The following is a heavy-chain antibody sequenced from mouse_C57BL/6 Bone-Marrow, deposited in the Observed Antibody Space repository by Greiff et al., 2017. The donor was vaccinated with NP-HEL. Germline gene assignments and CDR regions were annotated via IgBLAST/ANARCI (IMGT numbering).Heavy chain of an antibody. CDR1: GFSFNTYA. V-gene: IGHV10-1*01. J-gene: IGHJ2*01. D-gene: IGHD4-1*01. CDR3: VRPQTGTYYFDY. CDR2: IRSKSNNYAT. Sequence: EVKLMESGGGLVQPKGSLKLSCAASGFSFNTYAMNWVRQAPGKGLEWVARIRSKSNNYATYYADSVKDRFTISRDDSESMLYLQMNNLKTEDTAMYYCVRPQTGTYYFDYWGQGTTLTVSS.